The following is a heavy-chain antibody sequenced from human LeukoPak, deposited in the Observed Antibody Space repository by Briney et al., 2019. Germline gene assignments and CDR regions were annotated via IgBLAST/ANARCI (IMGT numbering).Heavy chain of an antibody. CDR2: IYHSGST. CDR3: ARDAVGATPYYYYMDV. V-gene: IGHV4-38-2*02. CDR1: GYSISSGYY. Sequence: SETLSLTCTVSGYSISSGYYWGWIRQPPGKGLEWIGSIYHSGSTYYNPSLKSRVTISVDTSKNQFSLELSSVTAADTAVYYCARDAVGATPYYYYMDVWGKGTTVTVSS. J-gene: IGHJ6*03. D-gene: IGHD1-26*01.